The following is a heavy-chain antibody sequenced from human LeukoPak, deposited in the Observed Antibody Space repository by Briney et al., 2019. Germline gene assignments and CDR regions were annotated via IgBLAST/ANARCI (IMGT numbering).Heavy chain of an antibody. V-gene: IGHV4-59*12. D-gene: IGHD5-24*01. CDR1: GASISSYY. Sequence: SETLSLTCTVSGASISSYYWSWIRQPPGKGLEWIGYIYYSGSTNYNPALKSRVTISVDTSKNQFSLKLSSVTAADTAVYYCATWPLRDGYNNFDYWGQGTLVTVSS. CDR2: IYYSGST. J-gene: IGHJ4*02. CDR3: ATWPLRDGYNNFDY.